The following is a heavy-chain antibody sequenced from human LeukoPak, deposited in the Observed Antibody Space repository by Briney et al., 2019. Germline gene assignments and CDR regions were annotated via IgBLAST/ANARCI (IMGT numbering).Heavy chain of an antibody. CDR2: ISAYNGHT. CDR3: ARDGHRRYHYDSSGREDAFDI. J-gene: IGHJ3*02. D-gene: IGHD3-22*01. CDR1: GYTFTNYG. V-gene: IGHV1-18*01. Sequence: ASVTVSCKASGYTFTNYGISWVRQAPGQGLEWMGWISAYNGHTKYAQKVQGRVTMTRDTSTSTAYVELRSLRSDDTAVYYCARDGHRRYHYDSSGREDAFDIWGQGTMVTVSS.